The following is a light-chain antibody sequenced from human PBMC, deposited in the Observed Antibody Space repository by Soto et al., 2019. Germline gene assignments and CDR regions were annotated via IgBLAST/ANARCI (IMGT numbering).Light chain of an antibody. CDR2: AAS. Sequence: DIQMTQSPSSLSASVGDRVTITCRASQSISSYLNWYQQKPGKAPKLLIFAASSLQSGVPSRFSGSGSGTDFAFTISNLQPEDFATYFSQQSFSTPLTFGGGTKVDIK. V-gene: IGKV1-39*01. CDR3: QQSFSTPLT. J-gene: IGKJ4*01. CDR1: QSISSY.